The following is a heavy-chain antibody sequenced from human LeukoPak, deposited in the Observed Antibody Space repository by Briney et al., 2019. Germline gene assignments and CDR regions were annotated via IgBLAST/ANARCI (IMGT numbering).Heavy chain of an antibody. V-gene: IGHV3-21*01. Sequence: ETLSLTCTVSGGSISSYYWSWIRQPPGKGLEWVSSISSSSSYIYYADSVKGRFTISRDNAKNSLYLQMNSLRAEDTAVYYCARDHYDSPYYFDYWGQGTLVTVSS. CDR1: GGSISSYY. D-gene: IGHD3-22*01. CDR2: ISSSSSYI. J-gene: IGHJ4*02. CDR3: ARDHYDSPYYFDY.